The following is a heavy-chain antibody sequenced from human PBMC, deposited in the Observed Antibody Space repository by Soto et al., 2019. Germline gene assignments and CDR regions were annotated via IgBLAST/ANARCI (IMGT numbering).Heavy chain of an antibody. CDR1: GYTFTNFY. Sequence: QVQLVQSGAEVKEPGASVKISCKGSGYTFTNFYIHWVRQAPGQGLEWMGLVNPNGGSTNYAQNLEGRITISRDTSTSTVYMDMSSLRSEDTAVYYCARGLASRDYWGQGTLVTVSS. D-gene: IGHD6-6*01. CDR3: ARGLASRDY. J-gene: IGHJ4*02. V-gene: IGHV1-46*01. CDR2: VNPNGGST.